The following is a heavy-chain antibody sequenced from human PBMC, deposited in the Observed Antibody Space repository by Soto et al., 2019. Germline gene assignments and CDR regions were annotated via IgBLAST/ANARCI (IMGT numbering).Heavy chain of an antibody. J-gene: IGHJ4*02. Sequence: PGGSLRLSCAASGFTFSSYAMSWVRQAPGKGLEWVSAISGSGGSTYYADSVKGRFTISRDNSKNTLYLQMNSLRAEDTAVYYSAHGTVRWELTYFDYWGQGTLVTVSS. D-gene: IGHD1-26*01. CDR2: ISGSGGST. CDR3: AHGTVRWELTYFDY. V-gene: IGHV3-23*01. CDR1: GFTFSSYA.